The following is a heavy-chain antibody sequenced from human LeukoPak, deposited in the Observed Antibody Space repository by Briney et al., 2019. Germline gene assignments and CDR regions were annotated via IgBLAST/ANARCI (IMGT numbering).Heavy chain of an antibody. Sequence: SETLSLSCTVPGGSISSYYWSWIRQPPGKELEWIGRIYTSGSTTYNPSLKSRVTMSVDTSKNQFSLKLSSVTAADTAVYYCARDAYYDFWSGYYIVAYDIWGQGTMVTVSS. CDR1: GGSISSYY. CDR2: IYTSGST. J-gene: IGHJ3*02. CDR3: ARDAYYDFWSGYYIVAYDI. V-gene: IGHV4-4*07. D-gene: IGHD3-3*01.